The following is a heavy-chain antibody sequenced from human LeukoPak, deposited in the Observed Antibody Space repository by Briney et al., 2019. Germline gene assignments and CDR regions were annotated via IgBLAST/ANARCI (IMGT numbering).Heavy chain of an antibody. CDR3: AKLGWSPNYFDY. Sequence: GGSLRLSCAASGFTFSSYAMHWVRQAPGKGLEWVAVISYDGSNKYYADSVKGRFTISRDNSKNTLYLQMNSLRAEDTAVYYCAKLGWSPNYFDYWGQGTLVTVSS. D-gene: IGHD2-15*01. CDR2: ISYDGSNK. CDR1: GFTFSSYA. V-gene: IGHV3-30-3*02. J-gene: IGHJ4*02.